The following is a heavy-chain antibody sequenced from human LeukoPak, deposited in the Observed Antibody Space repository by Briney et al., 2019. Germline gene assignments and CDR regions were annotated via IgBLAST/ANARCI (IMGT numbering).Heavy chain of an antibody. D-gene: IGHD4-17*01. CDR3: ARDKSTVTTFYYYYYMDV. J-gene: IGHJ6*03. V-gene: IGHV3-21*01. CDR1: GFTFSSYS. Sequence: PGGSLRLSCAASGFTFSSYSMNWVRQAPGKGLEWVSSISSSSSYIYYADSVKGRFTISRDNAKNSLYLQMNSLRAEDTAVYYCARDKSTVTTFYYYYYMDVWGKGTTVTVSS. CDR2: ISSSSSYI.